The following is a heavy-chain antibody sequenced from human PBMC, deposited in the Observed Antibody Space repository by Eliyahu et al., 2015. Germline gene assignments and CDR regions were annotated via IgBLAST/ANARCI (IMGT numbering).Heavy chain of an antibody. CDR3: ARVLRFYGVDP. CDR2: IYYSGST. J-gene: IGHJ5*02. V-gene: IGHV4-59*08. CDR1: GGSXSSYY. D-gene: IGHD3-3*01. Sequence: QVQLQXSGPGLVKPSETLSLTCXVSGGSXSSYYWXWIRQPPGKGLEWIGYIYYSGSTNYNPSLKSRVTISVDTSKNQFSLKLSSVTAADTAVYYCARVLRFYGVDPWGQGTLVTVSS.